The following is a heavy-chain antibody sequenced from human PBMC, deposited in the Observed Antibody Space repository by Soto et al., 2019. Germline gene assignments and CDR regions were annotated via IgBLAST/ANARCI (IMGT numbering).Heavy chain of an antibody. CDR1: GDSFSSNSAA. Sequence: ESLSPTAAIPGDSFSSNSAAWNWFMQSQSRGLEWLGRTYYRSKWYNDYAVSVKSRITINPDTSKNQFSLQLNSVTPEDTAVYYCARDSSGWLVSFDYWGQGTLVTVSS. V-gene: IGHV6-1*01. CDR3: ARDSSGWLVSFDY. CDR2: TYYRSKWYN. D-gene: IGHD6-19*01. J-gene: IGHJ4*02.